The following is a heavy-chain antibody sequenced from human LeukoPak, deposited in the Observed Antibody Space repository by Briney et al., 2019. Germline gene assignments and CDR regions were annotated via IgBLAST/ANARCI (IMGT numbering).Heavy chain of an antibody. Sequence: GGSLRLSCAASGFTFSSYALSWVRQAPGKGLEWVSAISGSGGSTYYADSVKGRFTISRDNSKNTLYLQMNSLRAEDTAVYYCAKDGACSGGSCYSIYWGQGTLVTVSS. CDR2: ISGSGGST. V-gene: IGHV3-23*01. J-gene: IGHJ4*02. CDR1: GFTFSSYA. D-gene: IGHD2-15*01. CDR3: AKDGACSGGSCYSIY.